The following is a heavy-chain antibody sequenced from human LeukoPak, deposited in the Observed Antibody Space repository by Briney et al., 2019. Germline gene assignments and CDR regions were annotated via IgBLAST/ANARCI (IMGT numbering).Heavy chain of an antibody. CDR2: ISAYNGNT. Sequence: ASVKVACKASGYTFTSYGISWVRQAPGQGLEWMGRISAYNGNTNYAQKLQGRVTMTTDTSPSTAYMELRSLRSDDTAVYYCARWFRGTGFPFDYWGQGTLVTVSS. D-gene: IGHD2-2*01. CDR1: GYTFTSYG. CDR3: ARWFRGTGFPFDY. J-gene: IGHJ4*02. V-gene: IGHV1-18*01.